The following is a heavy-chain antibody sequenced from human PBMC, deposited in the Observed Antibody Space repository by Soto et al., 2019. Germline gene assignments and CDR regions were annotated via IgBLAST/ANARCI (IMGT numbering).Heavy chain of an antibody. V-gene: IGHV4-34*01. CDR2: INHSGST. Sequence: QVQLQQGGAGLLKPSETLSLTCAVYGGSFSGYYWSWIRQPPGKGLEWIGEINHSGSTNYNPSLKSRVTISVDTSKNQFSLKLSSVTAADTAVYYCARKDSSSSTDDAFDIWGQGTMVTVSS. CDR3: ARKDSSSSTDDAFDI. J-gene: IGHJ3*02. CDR1: GGSFSGYY. D-gene: IGHD6-6*01.